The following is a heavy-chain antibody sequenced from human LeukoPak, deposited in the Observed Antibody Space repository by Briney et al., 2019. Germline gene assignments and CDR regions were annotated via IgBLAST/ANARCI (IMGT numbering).Heavy chain of an antibody. Sequence: SETLSLTCTVSGGSISSGDYYWSWIRQPPGKGLEWIGYIYYSGSTYYNPSLKSRVTISVDTSKNQFSLKLSSVTAADTAVYYCARVEQWLVGWFDPWGQGTLVTVSS. CDR3: ARVEQWLVGWFDP. CDR2: IYYSGST. CDR1: GGSISSGDYY. J-gene: IGHJ5*02. D-gene: IGHD6-19*01. V-gene: IGHV4-30-4*02.